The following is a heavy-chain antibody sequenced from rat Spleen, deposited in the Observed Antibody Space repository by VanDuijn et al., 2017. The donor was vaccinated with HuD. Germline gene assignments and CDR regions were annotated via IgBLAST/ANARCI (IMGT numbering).Heavy chain of an antibody. J-gene: IGHJ3*01. CDR3: AKESYIGMTNWFAH. CDR1: GFSLTSYH. Sequence: QVQLKESGPGLVQPSQTLSLTCTVSGFSLTSYHVHWVRQPPGKGLEWMGVMWSDGDTSYNSALKSRLSINRDTTKSQVFLEMSSLQTEDTATYYCAKESYIGMTNWFAHWGQGTLVTVSS. CDR2: MWSDGDT. V-gene: IGHV2-32*01. D-gene: IGHD1-7*01.